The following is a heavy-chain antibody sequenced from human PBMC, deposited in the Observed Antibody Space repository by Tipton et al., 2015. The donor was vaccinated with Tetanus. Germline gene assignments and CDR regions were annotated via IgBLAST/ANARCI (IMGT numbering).Heavy chain of an antibody. CDR2: IFPQFGTS. Sequence: QSGAEVKKPGSSVRVSCKTSGGSFKSYAVSWVRQAPGQGLEWMGGIFPQFGTSNYAPQFQDRVTMTADTSTGTVYMDLSRLRSADTAIYFCSRTGLYLSSEGFDIWGQGTMVIVSS. CDR3: SRTGLYLSSEGFDI. J-gene: IGHJ3*02. V-gene: IGHV1-69*06. D-gene: IGHD3/OR15-3a*01. CDR1: GGSFKSYA.